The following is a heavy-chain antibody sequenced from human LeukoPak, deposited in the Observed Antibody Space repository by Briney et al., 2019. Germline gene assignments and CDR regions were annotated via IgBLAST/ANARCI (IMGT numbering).Heavy chain of an antibody. CDR2: ISSSSNYI. J-gene: IGHJ3*02. D-gene: IGHD4-17*01. CDR3: ARDRIIYGDYGDAFDI. CDR1: GFTFYTYS. V-gene: IGHV3-21*01. Sequence: GGSLRLSCAASGFTFYTYSMNWVRQAPGKGLEWVSSISSSSNYIYYADTVKGRFTISRNNAKNSLYLQMNSLRAEDTAVYYCARDRIIYGDYGDAFDIWGQGTMVTVSS.